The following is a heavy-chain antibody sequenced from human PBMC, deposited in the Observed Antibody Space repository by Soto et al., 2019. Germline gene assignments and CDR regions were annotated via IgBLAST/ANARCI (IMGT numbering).Heavy chain of an antibody. D-gene: IGHD3-10*01. CDR3: ARGLFTMVRGVSFDY. Sequence: SETLSLTCTVSGGSISSYYWSWIRQPPGKGLEWIGYIYYSGSTNYNPSLKSRVTISVDTSKNQFSLKLSSVTAADTAVYYCARGLFTMVRGVSFDYWGQGTLVTVSS. CDR2: IYYSGST. J-gene: IGHJ4*02. V-gene: IGHV4-59*01. CDR1: GGSISSYY.